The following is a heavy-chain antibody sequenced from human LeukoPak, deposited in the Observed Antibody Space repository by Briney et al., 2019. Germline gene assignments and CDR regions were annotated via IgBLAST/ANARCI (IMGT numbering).Heavy chain of an antibody. V-gene: IGHV1-69*04. CDR2: IIPILGIA. Sequence: SVKVSCKASGYTFTSYDINWVRQAPGQGLEWMGRIIPILGIANYAQKFQGRVTITADKSTSTAYMELSSLRSEDTAVYYCARATVTTTHYFDYWGQGTLVTVSS. CDR1: GYTFTSYD. D-gene: IGHD4-17*01. J-gene: IGHJ4*02. CDR3: ARATVTTTHYFDY.